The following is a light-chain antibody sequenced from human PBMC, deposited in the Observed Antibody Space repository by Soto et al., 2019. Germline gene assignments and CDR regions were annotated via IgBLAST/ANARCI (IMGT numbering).Light chain of an antibody. CDR3: AAWDDSLNVVV. V-gene: IGLV1-44*01. J-gene: IGLJ2*01. Sequence: QSVLTQPPSASGTPGQRVTISCSGSSSNIGSNTVNWYQQLPGTSSKLLIYSNNQRPSGVPDRFSGSKSGTSASLAISGLQSEDEADYYCAAWDDSLNVVVFGGGTKLTVL. CDR1: SSNIGSNT. CDR2: SNN.